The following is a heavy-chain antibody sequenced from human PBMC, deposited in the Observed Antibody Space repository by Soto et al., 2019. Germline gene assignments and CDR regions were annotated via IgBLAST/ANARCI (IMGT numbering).Heavy chain of an antibody. J-gene: IGHJ1*01. CDR2: MNQHGSEK. V-gene: IGHV3-7*05. Sequence: EVQLVESGGGLVQPGGSLRLSCAASGLTFNTSWMSWVRRAPGKGLEWVAHMNQHGSEKYYVDSVKGRFAISGDDAKNSLYLQMNSLGVEDTAVYYCVSWAGSSYWGQGTLVTVSS. CDR3: VSWAGSSY. D-gene: IGHD3-10*01. CDR1: GLTFNTSW.